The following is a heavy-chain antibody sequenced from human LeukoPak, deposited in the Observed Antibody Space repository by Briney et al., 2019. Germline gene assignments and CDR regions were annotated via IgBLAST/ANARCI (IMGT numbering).Heavy chain of an antibody. CDR3: ARGPIAAAGTPLDY. D-gene: IGHD6-13*01. Sequence: SETLSLTCAVSGGSISSGGYSWSWIRQPPGKGLEWIGYIYHSGSTYYNPSLKSRVTISVDRSKNQFSLKLSSVTAADTAVYYCARGPIAAAGTPLDYWGQGTLVTVSS. CDR1: GGSISSGGYS. J-gene: IGHJ4*02. V-gene: IGHV4-30-2*01. CDR2: IYHSGST.